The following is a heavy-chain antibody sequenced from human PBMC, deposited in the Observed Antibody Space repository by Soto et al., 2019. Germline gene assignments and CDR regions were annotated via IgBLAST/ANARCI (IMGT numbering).Heavy chain of an antibody. CDR2: ISSNSAYI. V-gene: IGHV3-21*01. D-gene: IGHD6-13*01. CDR1: GSTFRSFT. CDR3: TRDASRDSSARGWFDP. Sequence: PGGSLRLSCAASGSTFRSFTMNWVRQAPGKGLEWVSTISSNSAYIYYTDALRGRFTISRDNAKNSLHLQMNSLRAEDTAVYYCTRDASRDSSARGWFDPWGPGT. J-gene: IGHJ5*02.